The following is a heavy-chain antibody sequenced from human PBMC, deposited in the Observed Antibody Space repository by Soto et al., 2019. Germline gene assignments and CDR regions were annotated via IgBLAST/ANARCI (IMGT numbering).Heavy chain of an antibody. CDR1: GFVSTNYN. D-gene: IGHD3-10*01. CDR2: INAANGNT. Sequence: QAHLVQSGAEVKMPGDSVQVSCKASGFVSTNYNFHWVRQAPGQSLEWMGRINAANGNTQYSQNFQGRVTFDSDASASTAFMELNNLRFEDQAMYYGATDYGSNWRLWGQGTLVSVSS. V-gene: IGHV1-3*01. J-gene: IGHJ4*02. CDR3: ATDYGSNWRL.